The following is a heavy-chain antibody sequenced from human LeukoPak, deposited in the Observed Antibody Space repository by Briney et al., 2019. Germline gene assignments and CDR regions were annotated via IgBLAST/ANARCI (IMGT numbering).Heavy chain of an antibody. CDR2: IIPILGTT. CDR3: ARDDYYDSSAYRENPFDV. CDR1: GDTFISYA. D-gene: IGHD3-22*01. J-gene: IGHJ3*01. V-gene: IGHV1-69*01. Sequence: SVTVSCKASGDTFISYAISWLRQAPGQGLEWMGGIIPILGTTNYAQKFQGRVTITADESTSTLYMELRSLRSEDTAIYYCARDDYYDSSAYRENPFDVWGQGTMVTVSS.